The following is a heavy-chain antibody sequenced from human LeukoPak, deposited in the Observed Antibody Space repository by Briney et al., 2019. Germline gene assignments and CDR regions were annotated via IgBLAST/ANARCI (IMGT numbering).Heavy chain of an antibody. V-gene: IGHV3-30*03. CDR2: IPYDGSNE. J-gene: IGHJ4*02. CDR3: ARGGGRDY. D-gene: IGHD4-23*01. CDR1: GFAFSSYG. Sequence: GGSLRLSCAASGFAFSSYGMHWARQAPGKGLEWVALIPYDGSNEYYADSVKGRFTISRDNPKNTLYLQMNSLRAEDTAVYYCARGGGRDYWGQGTLVTVSS.